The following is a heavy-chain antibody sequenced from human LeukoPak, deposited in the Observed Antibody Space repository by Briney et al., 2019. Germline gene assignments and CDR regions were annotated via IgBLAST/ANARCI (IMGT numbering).Heavy chain of an antibody. J-gene: IGHJ3*02. V-gene: IGHV4-39*01. CDR3: ARLGPGYSSTWSNDAFAI. D-gene: IGHD6-13*01. CDR1: GGSISSSTYY. CDR2: IFYSGST. Sequence: SSETLSLTCTVSGGSISSSTYYWGWIRQPLGKGLEWIGNIFYSGSTYYHPSLKSRVTISVDTSKSQFSLKLSSVTAADTAVYYCARLGPGYSSTWSNDAFAIWGRGTVVTVSS.